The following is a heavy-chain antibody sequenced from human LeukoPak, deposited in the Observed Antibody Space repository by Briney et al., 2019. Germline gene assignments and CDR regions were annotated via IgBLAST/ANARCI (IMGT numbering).Heavy chain of an antibody. J-gene: IGHJ3*02. CDR2: ISWNSGSI. Sequence: PGGSLRLSCAASGFTFDDYAMHWVRQTPGKGLEWVSGISWNSGSIGYADSVKGRFTISRDNAKNSLYLQMNSLRAEDTALYYCAKASKEMATPGAAFDIWGQGTMVTVSS. D-gene: IGHD5-24*01. CDR3: AKASKEMATPGAAFDI. V-gene: IGHV3-9*01. CDR1: GFTFDDYA.